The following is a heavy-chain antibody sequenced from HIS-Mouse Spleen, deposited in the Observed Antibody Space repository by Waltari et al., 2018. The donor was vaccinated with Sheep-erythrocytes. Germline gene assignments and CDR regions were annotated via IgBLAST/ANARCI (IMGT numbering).Heavy chain of an antibody. V-gene: IGHV4-34*01. Sequence: QVQLQQWGAGLLKPSETLSLTCAVYGGSFSVYYWSWIRQPPGKGLEWIGEINPSGSTHLNPSLKSRVTISVDTSKNQFSLKRSSVTAADTAVYYCARGGRRTGFDYWGQGTLVTVSS. CDR1: GGSFSVYY. D-gene: IGHD3-9*01. CDR3: ARGGRRTGFDY. J-gene: IGHJ4*02. CDR2: INPSGST.